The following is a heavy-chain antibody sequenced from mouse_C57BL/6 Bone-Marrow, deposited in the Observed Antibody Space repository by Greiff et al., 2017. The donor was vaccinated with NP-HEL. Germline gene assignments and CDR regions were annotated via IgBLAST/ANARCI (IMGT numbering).Heavy chain of an antibody. D-gene: IGHD1-1*01. CDR1: GFNIKDYY. Sequence: EVQLQESGAELVKPGASVKLSCTASGFNIKDYYMPWVKQRPEQGLEWIGRIDPEDGETKYAPKFQGKATITADTSSNTAYLQLSSLTSEDTAVYYCALEGGSSYEFAYWGQGTLVTVSA. V-gene: IGHV14-2*01. CDR2: IDPEDGET. CDR3: ALEGGSSYEFAY. J-gene: IGHJ3*01.